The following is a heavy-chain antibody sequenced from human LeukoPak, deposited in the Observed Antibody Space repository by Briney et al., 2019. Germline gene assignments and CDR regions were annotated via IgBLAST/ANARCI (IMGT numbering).Heavy chain of an antibody. Sequence: GRSLRLSCAASGFTFSSYAMHWVRQAPGKGLEWVAVISYDGSNKYYADSVKGRFTISRDNSKNTLYLQMNSLRAEDTAVYYCARVGDSYGYESADYWGQGTLVTVSS. J-gene: IGHJ4*02. CDR3: ARVGDSYGYESADY. V-gene: IGHV3-30-3*01. CDR1: GFTFSSYA. CDR2: ISYDGSNK. D-gene: IGHD5-18*01.